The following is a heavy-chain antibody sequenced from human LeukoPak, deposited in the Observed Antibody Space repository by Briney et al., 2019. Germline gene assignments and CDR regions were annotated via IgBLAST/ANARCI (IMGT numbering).Heavy chain of an antibody. CDR2: IYYSGST. CDR1: GGSISSSSYS. V-gene: IGHV4-30-4*07. J-gene: IGHJ5*02. D-gene: IGHD6-13*01. Sequence: SETLSLTCTVSGGSISSSSYSWSWIRQPPGKGLEWIGYIYYSGSTYYNPSLKSRVTISVDTSKNQFSLKLSSVTAADTAVYYCARLAAAGTTYNWFDPWGQGTLVTVSS. CDR3: ARLAAAGTTYNWFDP.